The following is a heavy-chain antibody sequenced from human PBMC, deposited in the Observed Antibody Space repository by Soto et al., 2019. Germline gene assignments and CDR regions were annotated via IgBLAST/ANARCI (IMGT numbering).Heavy chain of an antibody. D-gene: IGHD3-3*01. CDR3: ARDRPGAATYYDFWSGYSRTTYSYYMDG. J-gene: IGHJ6*03. Sequence: PSETLSLTCTVSGGSISSYYWSWIRQPPGKGLEWIGYIYYSGSTNYNPSLKSRVTISVDTSKNQFSLKLSSVTAADTAVYYCARDRPGAATYYDFWSGYSRTTYSYYMDGWGKGTTVTVSS. V-gene: IGHV4-59*01. CDR2: IYYSGST. CDR1: GGSISSYY.